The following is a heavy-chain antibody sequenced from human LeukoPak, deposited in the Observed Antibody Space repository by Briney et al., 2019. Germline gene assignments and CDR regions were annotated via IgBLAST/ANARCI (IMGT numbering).Heavy chain of an antibody. Sequence: PSETLSLTCTVSGVSISSSSYYWGWIRQPPGKGLEWIGSIYYSGSTYYNPSLKSRVTISVDTSKNQFSLKLSSVTAADTAVYYCARHGPSGSYEDWFDPWGQGTLDTVSS. V-gene: IGHV4-39*01. J-gene: IGHJ5*02. CDR1: GVSISSSSYY. D-gene: IGHD3-10*01. CDR2: IYYSGST. CDR3: ARHGPSGSYEDWFDP.